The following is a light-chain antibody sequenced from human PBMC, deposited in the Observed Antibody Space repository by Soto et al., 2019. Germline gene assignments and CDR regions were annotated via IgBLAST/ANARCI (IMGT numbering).Light chain of an antibody. CDR1: SSDVGGYNY. CDR2: DVN. V-gene: IGLV2-11*01. Sequence: QSALTQPRSVSGSPGQSVTISCTGTSSDVGGYNYVSWYQQHPGKAPKLMIYDVNKRPSGVPVRFSGSKSDNTASLTISGPQAEDEADYYCCSYAGSSTYVFGTGTKVTVL. CDR3: CSYAGSSTYV. J-gene: IGLJ1*01.